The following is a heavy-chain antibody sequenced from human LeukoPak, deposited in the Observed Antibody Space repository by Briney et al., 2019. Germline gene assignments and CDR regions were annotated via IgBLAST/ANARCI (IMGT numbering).Heavy chain of an antibody. CDR2: ISYDGSNK. CDR1: GFTFSSYS. D-gene: IGHD6-13*01. CDR3: VRDRCSTCHYFDC. Sequence: SGGSLRLSCAASGFTFSSYSMHWVRQARGKGLEWVAVISYDGSNKYYADSVRRRFTISRDTSKNTLYLQMNSLRAEDTAMYYCVRDRCSTCHYFDCWGQGTLLAHCS. V-gene: IGHV3-30-3*01. J-gene: IGHJ4*02.